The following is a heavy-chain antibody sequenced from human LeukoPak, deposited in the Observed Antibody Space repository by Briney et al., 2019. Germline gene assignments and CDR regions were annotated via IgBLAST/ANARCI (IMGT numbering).Heavy chain of an antibody. CDR1: GFTFSSYS. CDR2: ISSSSSYI. D-gene: IGHD2-15*01. CDR3: ARDEQADSTPDGMDV. J-gene: IGHJ6*02. V-gene: IGHV3-21*01. Sequence: GGSLRLSCAASGFTFSSYSMNWVRQAPGKGLEWVSSISSSSSYIYYADSVKGRFTISRDNAKNSLYLQMNRLRAEDTAVYYCARDEQADSTPDGMDVWGQGTTVTVSS.